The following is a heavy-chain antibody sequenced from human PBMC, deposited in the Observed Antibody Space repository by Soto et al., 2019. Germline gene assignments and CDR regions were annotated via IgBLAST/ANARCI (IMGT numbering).Heavy chain of an antibody. V-gene: IGHV3-23*01. D-gene: IGHD1-1*01. Sequence: PGGSLRLSCEASGFTFNTFAMSWVRQAPGRGLEWVSRINKSGGSRYYSDSVRGRFTVSRDNSKNTLFLQINSLRDEDTAIYYCAKGAEMPTIPFDYWGQGALVTVSS. J-gene: IGHJ4*02. CDR2: INKSGGSR. CDR3: AKGAEMPTIPFDY. CDR1: GFTFNTFA.